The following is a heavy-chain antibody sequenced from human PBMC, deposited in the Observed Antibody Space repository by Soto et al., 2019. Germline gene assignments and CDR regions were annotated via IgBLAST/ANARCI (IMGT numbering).Heavy chain of an antibody. CDR3: ASPSFAEEGDIVVGPAPKDYYGMDV. CDR2: IIPIFGTA. V-gene: IGHV1-69*13. CDR1: GGTFSSYA. J-gene: IGHJ6*02. D-gene: IGHD2-2*01. Sequence: SVKVSCKASGGTFSSYAISWVRQAPGQGLEWMGGIIPIFGTANYAQKFQGRVTITADESTSTAYMELSSLRSEDTAVYYCASPSFAEEGDIVVGPAPKDYYGMDVWGQGTTVTVSS.